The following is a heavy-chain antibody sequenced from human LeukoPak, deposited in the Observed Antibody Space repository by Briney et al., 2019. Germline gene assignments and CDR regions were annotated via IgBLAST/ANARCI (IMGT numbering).Heavy chain of an antibody. V-gene: IGHV3-20*04. CDR3: ARAPTTSPFYFDY. D-gene: IGHD1-26*01. Sequence: GGSLRLSCTASGFAFDAHGMSWVRQVPGKGLEWVSGINWSGGSTGYADPLRGRFTISRDNAKNSLYLQMDSLRAEDTALYYCARAPTTSPFYFDYWGQGTLVTVSS. CDR1: GFAFDAHG. CDR2: INWSGGST. J-gene: IGHJ4*02.